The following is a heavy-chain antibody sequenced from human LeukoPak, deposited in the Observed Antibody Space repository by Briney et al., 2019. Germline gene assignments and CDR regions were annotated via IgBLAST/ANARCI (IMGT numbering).Heavy chain of an antibody. CDR3: ARVKIYFDWAMDY. D-gene: IGHD3-9*01. V-gene: IGHV1-2*06. Sequence: ASVKVSCKASGYTFTGYYMHWVRQAPGQGLEWMGRINPNSGGTDCAHKFQGRVTMTRDTSISTAYMELSRLRSDDTAVYYCARVKIYFDWAMDYWGQGTLVTVSS. CDR2: INPNSGGT. J-gene: IGHJ4*02. CDR1: GYTFTGYY.